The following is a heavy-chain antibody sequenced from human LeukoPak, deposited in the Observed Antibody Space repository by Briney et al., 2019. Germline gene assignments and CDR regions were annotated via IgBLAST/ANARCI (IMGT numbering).Heavy chain of an antibody. Sequence: GGSLRLSCAVSGLTFSSSWMDWVRQAPGKGLEWVAVIWYDGSNKYYANSVKGRFTISRDNSKNTLYLQMNSLRAEDTAVYYCASWRSAFDIWGQGTMVTVSS. CDR1: GLTFSSSW. V-gene: IGHV3-33*08. J-gene: IGHJ3*02. CDR2: IWYDGSNK. CDR3: ASWRSAFDI.